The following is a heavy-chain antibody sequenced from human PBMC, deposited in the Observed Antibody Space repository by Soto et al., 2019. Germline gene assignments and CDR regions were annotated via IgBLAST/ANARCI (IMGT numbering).Heavy chain of an antibody. D-gene: IGHD3-10*01. Sequence: EVQLVESGGGLVKPGGSLRLSCAASGFTFSSYSMNWVRQAPGKGLEWVSSISSSSSYIYYADSVKGRFTISRDNAKNSLYLQMNSLRAEDTAVYYCARDRSIHMVRGVIEASWFDPWGQGTLVTVSS. CDR1: GFTFSSYS. CDR2: ISSSSSYI. J-gene: IGHJ5*02. CDR3: ARDRSIHMVRGVIEASWFDP. V-gene: IGHV3-21*01.